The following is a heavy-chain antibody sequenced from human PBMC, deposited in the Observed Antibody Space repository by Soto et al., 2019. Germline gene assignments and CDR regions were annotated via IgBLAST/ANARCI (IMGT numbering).Heavy chain of an antibody. D-gene: IGHD3-3*01. CDR2: IYYSGST. J-gene: IGHJ5*02. V-gene: IGHV4-59*01. CDR3: ARQYDFWSGYCSGWFDP. CDR1: GGSISSYY. Sequence: PSETLSLTCTVSGGSISSYYWSWIRQPPGKGLEWIGYIYYSGSTNYNPSLKSRVTISVDTSKNQFSLKLSSVTAADTAVYYCARQYDFWSGYCSGWFDPWGQGTLVTVSS.